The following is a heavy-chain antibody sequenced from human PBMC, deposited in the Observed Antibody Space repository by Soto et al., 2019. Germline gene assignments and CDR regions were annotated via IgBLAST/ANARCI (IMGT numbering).Heavy chain of an antibody. D-gene: IGHD3-16*01. CDR1: GGSISDFY. V-gene: IGHV4-59*01. J-gene: IGHJ4*02. CDR2: IYYSGST. CDR3: AGVGGLPARIFTY. Sequence: SETLSLTCTVSGGSISDFYWSWIRQPPGKGLEWIGYIYYSGSTNYNPSLKSRVTISVDTSKNQFSLNLRSMSPADTAVYYCAGVGGLPARIFTYGGRGTQGT.